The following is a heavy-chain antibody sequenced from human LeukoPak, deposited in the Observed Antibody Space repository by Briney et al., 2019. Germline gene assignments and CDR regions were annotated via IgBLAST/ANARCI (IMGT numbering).Heavy chain of an antibody. V-gene: IGHV1-46*01. D-gene: IGHD6-6*01. CDR3: ARAPSSSSSYYYYYYMDV. CDR2: INPSGGST. Sequence: RASVKVSCKASGYTFTSYYIHWVRQAPGQGLEWMGIINPSGGSTSYAQKFQGRVTMTRDMSTSTVYMELSSLRSEDTAVYYCARAPSSSSSYYYYYYMDVWGKGTTVTVSS. J-gene: IGHJ6*03. CDR1: GYTFTSYY.